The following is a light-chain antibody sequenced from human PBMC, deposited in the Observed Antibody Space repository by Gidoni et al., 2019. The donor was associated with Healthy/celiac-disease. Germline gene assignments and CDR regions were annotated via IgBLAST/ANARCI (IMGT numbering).Light chain of an antibody. Sequence: QSVLTQPPSVSGAPGPSVTISCTGSRSNIGAGYDVHWYQQLPGTAPKLLIYGNSNRPSGVPDRFSGSKSGTSASLAITGLQAEDEADYYCQSYDSSLSGWVFGGGTKLTVL. V-gene: IGLV1-40*01. CDR2: GNS. CDR1: RSNIGAGYD. CDR3: QSYDSSLSGWV. J-gene: IGLJ3*02.